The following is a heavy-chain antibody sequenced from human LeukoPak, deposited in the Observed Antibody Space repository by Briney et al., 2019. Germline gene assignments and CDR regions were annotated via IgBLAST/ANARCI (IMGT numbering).Heavy chain of an antibody. Sequence: GGSLRLSCAASGFTLSSYCMHWVRQAPGKGLEWVAVIWYDGSNKYYADSVKGRFTISRDNSKNTLYLQMNSLRAEDTAVYYCAREYGSGSSRFDPWGQGTLVTVSS. CDR1: GFTLSSYC. V-gene: IGHV3-33*01. J-gene: IGHJ5*02. CDR3: AREYGSGSSRFDP. CDR2: IWYDGSNK. D-gene: IGHD3-10*01.